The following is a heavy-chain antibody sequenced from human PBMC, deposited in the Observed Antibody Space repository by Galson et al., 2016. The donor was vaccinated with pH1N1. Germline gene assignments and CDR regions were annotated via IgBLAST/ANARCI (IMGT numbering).Heavy chain of an antibody. CDR3: AFDTVPNGADH. Sequence: SVKVSCKASGGTFSSYGISWVRQAPGQGLEWMGGIIPIFGTANYAQKFQGRVTITADESTSTDYMELSSLRSEDTALYYCAFDTVPNGADHWGQGTLVTVSS. D-gene: IGHD4-17*01. CDR1: GGTFSSYG. V-gene: IGHV1-69*13. CDR2: IIPIFGTA. J-gene: IGHJ5*02.